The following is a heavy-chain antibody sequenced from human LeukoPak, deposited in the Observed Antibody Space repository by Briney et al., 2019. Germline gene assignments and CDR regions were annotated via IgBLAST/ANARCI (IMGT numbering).Heavy chain of an antibody. CDR1: GFTFSSYA. D-gene: IGHD3-22*01. V-gene: IGHV3-23*01. CDR3: AKDIEVAITGHYFDL. J-gene: IGHJ2*01. Sequence: GGSLRLSCAASGFTFSSYAMSWVRQAPGQGLEWLSAISGSGFSTHYADSVKGRFTISRDNSKTTLFLQTNSLRAGDTALYYCAKDIEVAITGHYFDLWGRGTLVAVSS. CDR2: ISGSGFST.